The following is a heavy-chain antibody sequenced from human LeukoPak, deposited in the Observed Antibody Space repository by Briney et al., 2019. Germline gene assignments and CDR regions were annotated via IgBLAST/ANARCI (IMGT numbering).Heavy chain of an antibody. V-gene: IGHV3-30*02. CDR3: AKTGSRGGTFRPSYYYYYMDV. Sequence: GGSLRLSCTASGFTFSNHGMPWVRQAPGKGLEWVAFIRYDGITKYYADSMKGRFTISRDNSKNTLYLQMNSLRPENTAVYYCAKTGSRGGTFRPSYYYYYMDVWGEGTTVTISS. D-gene: IGHD3-9*01. CDR1: GFTFSNHG. CDR2: IRYDGITK. J-gene: IGHJ6*03.